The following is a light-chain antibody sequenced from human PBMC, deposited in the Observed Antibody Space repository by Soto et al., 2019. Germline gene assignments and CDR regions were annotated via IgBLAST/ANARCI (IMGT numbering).Light chain of an antibody. CDR2: GAS. J-gene: IGKJ1*01. CDR3: QQYDIWPPT. CDR1: QSVSSN. V-gene: IGKV3-15*01. Sequence: EIVMTQSPAILPVSPGERATLSCRASQSVSSNLAWFQQKPGQTPRLLFNGASTRATGIPARFTGSGSGTEFILTISSLQSEDFAVYYCQQYDIWPPTLGQGTKVDIK.